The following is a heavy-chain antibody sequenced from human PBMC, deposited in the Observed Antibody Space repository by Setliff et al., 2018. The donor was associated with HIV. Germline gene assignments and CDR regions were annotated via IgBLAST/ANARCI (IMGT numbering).Heavy chain of an antibody. CDR3: ARRDLTSVPT. CDR1: GGSFSGNH. V-gene: IGHV4-34*12. Sequence: SETLSLTCTIYGGSFSGNHWSWIRQSPGNGLEWIGEVLYNGGTRYNPSLENRVSMSVDTSKNQFSLKLLSVTAADTGVYFCARRDLTSVPTWGRGTLVTVSS. J-gene: IGHJ5*02. CDR2: VLYNGGT. D-gene: IGHD3-10*01.